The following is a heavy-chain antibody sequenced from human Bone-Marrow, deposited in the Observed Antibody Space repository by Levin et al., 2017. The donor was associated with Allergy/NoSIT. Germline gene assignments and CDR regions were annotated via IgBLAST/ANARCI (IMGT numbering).Heavy chain of an antibody. CDR2: INTNTGTP. CDR1: GYTFINYA. Sequence: ASVKVSCKASGYTFINYALNWVRQAPGQGLEWMGWINTNTGTPTYAQGFTGRFVFSSDTSVSTAFLQISSLKTEDTAVSFCARDGYDYYGSGGLYRHLGYWGQGALVTVSS. J-gene: IGHJ4*02. CDR3: ARDGYDYYGSGGLYRHLGY. V-gene: IGHV7-4-1*02. D-gene: IGHD3-10*01.